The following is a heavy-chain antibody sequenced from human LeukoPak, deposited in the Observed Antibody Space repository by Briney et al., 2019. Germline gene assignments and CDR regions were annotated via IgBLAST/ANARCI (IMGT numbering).Heavy chain of an antibody. V-gene: IGHV3-48*02. CDR2: ISGSSNTI. CDR3: ARAVTTVTRGGLVFDY. CDR1: GFTFSSYS. J-gene: IGHJ4*02. Sequence: GGSLRLSCAAPGFTFSSYSMNWVRQSPGKGLEWVSYISGSSNTIYYADSVKGRFTISRDNAKNSLYLQMNSLRDEDTAVYYCARAVTTVTRGGLVFDYWGQGTLVTVSS. D-gene: IGHD4-17*01.